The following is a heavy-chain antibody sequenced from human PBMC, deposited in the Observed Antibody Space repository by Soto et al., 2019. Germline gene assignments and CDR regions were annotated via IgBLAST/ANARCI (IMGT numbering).Heavy chain of an antibody. CDR1: GYTFTSYA. J-gene: IGHJ5*02. Sequence: ASVKVSCKASGYTFTSYAMHWVRQAPGQRLEWMGWINAGNGNTKYSQKFQGRVTITRDTSASTAYMELSSLRSEDTAVYYCARDTLYDSSGYYYVGYNWFDPWGQGTLVTVSS. CDR3: ARDTLYDSSGYYYVGYNWFDP. D-gene: IGHD3-22*01. CDR2: INAGNGNT. V-gene: IGHV1-3*01.